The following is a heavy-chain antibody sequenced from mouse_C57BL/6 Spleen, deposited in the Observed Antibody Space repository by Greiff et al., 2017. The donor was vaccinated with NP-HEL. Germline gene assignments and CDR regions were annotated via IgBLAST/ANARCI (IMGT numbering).Heavy chain of an antibody. Sequence: DVMLVESGGGLVQPGGSLKLSCAASGFTFSDYGMAWVRQAPRKGPEWVAFISNLAYSIYYADTVTGRFTISRENAKNTLYLEMSSLRSEDTARYYCARGTGTEYFDVWGTGTTVTVSS. J-gene: IGHJ1*03. CDR1: GFTFSDYG. D-gene: IGHD4-1*01. CDR2: ISNLAYSI. V-gene: IGHV5-15*01. CDR3: ARGTGTEYFDV.